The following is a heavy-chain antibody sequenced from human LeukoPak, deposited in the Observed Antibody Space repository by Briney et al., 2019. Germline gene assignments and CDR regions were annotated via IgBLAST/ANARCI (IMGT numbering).Heavy chain of an antibody. Sequence: SETLSLTCAVYGGSFSGYYWSWIRQPPGKGLEWIGEINHSGSTNYNPSLKSRLTISVDTSKNQFSLKLSSVTAADTAVYYCARNGGNSDVDYWGQGTLVTVYS. J-gene: IGHJ4*02. CDR3: ARNGGNSDVDY. CDR2: INHSGST. CDR1: GGSFSGYY. V-gene: IGHV4-34*01. D-gene: IGHD4-23*01.